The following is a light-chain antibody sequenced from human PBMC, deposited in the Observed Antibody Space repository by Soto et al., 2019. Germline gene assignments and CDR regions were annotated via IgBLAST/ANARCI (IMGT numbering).Light chain of an antibody. V-gene: IGKV3-11*01. CDR2: DAS. CDR3: EQGSYWRPSYT. Sequence: EIVLTQSPATLSLSPGERATLSCRASQSVSIYLAWYQQKPGQAPRLLIYDASKRATGIPARFSGSGAGTDCTLTISSLAPDDFAVYAWEQGSYWRPSYTCSQGTKLEIK. CDR1: QSVSIY. J-gene: IGKJ2*01.